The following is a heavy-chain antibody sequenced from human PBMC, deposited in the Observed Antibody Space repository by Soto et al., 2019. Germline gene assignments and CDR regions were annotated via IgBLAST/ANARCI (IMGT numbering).Heavy chain of an antibody. CDR1: GFTFSNAW. V-gene: IGHV3-15*07. Sequence: GGSLRLSCAASGFTFSNAWMNWVRQAPGKGLEWVGRIKSKTDGGTTDYAAPVKGRFTISRDDSKNTLYLQMNSLKTEDTAVYYCTTGLAWLRFKDPEFYGMDVWGQGTTVTVSS. CDR3: TTGLAWLRFKDPEFYGMDV. D-gene: IGHD5-12*01. CDR2: IKSKTDGGTT. J-gene: IGHJ6*02.